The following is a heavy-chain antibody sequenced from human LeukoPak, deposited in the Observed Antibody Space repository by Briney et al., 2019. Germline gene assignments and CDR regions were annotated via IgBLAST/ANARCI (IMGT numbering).Heavy chain of an antibody. CDR2: IFSSGNT. CDR1: GVSFSSYY. CDR3: ARLGYSSGWYGSLYYYYGMDV. D-gene: IGHD6-19*01. V-gene: IGHV4-4*07. J-gene: IGHJ6*02. Sequence: SETLSLTCTVSGVSFSSYYWTWIRQPAGKGLEWIGRIFSSGNTNYNPSLESRVTMSIDTSKNQFSLKLSSVTAADTAVYYCARLGYSSGWYGSLYYYYGMDVWGQGTTVTVSS.